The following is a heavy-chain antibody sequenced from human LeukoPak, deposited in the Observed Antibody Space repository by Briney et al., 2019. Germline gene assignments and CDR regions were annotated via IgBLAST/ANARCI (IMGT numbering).Heavy chain of an antibody. J-gene: IGHJ4*02. CDR1: GFTFSSYG. V-gene: IGHV3-30*18. CDR3: AKVPGYSYGNLDY. Sequence: RSGGSLRLSCAASGFTFSSYGMHWVRQAPGKGLEWVAVISYDGSNKYYADSVKGRFTISRDNSKNTLYLQVNSLRAEDTAVYYCAKVPGYSYGNLDYWGQETLVTVSS. D-gene: IGHD5-18*01. CDR2: ISYDGSNK.